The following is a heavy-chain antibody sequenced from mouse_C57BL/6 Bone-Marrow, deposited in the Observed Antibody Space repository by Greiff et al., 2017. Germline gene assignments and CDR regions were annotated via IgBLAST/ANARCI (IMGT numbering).Heavy chain of an antibody. J-gene: IGHJ2*01. D-gene: IGHD2-4*01. CDR1: GFTFSSYT. CDR3: ARHGLRRPRSYFDY. Sequence: DVHLVESGGGLVKPGGSLKLSCAASGFTFSSYTMSWVRPTPEKRLEWVATISGGGGNTYYPDSVKGRFTISRDNAKNTLYLQMSSLRSEDTALYYCARHGLRRPRSYFDYWGQGTTLTVSS. V-gene: IGHV5-9*01. CDR2: ISGGGGNT.